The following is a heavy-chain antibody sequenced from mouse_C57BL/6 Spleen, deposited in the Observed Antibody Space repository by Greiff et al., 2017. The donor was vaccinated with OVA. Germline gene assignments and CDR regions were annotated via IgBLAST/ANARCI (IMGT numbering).Heavy chain of an antibody. CDR1: GFTFSDYG. CDR3: ARGGDPPFDY. CDR2: ISSGSSTI. Sequence: EVKLMESGGGLVKPGGSLKLSCAASGFTFSDYGMHWVRQAPEKGLEWVAYISSGSSTIYSADTVKGRFTISRDNAKNTLFLQMTSLRSEDTAMYYCARGGDPPFDYWGQGTTLTVSS. J-gene: IGHJ2*01. D-gene: IGHD3-3*01. V-gene: IGHV5-17*01.